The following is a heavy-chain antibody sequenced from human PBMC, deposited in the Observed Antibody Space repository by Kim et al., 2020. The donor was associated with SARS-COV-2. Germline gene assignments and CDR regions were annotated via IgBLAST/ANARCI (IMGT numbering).Heavy chain of an antibody. V-gene: IGHV3-30*18. D-gene: IGHD3-3*01. J-gene: IGHJ6*02. CDR1: GFTFSSYG. CDR2: ISYDGSNK. Sequence: GGSLRLSCAASGFTFSSYGMHWVRQAPGKGLEWVAVISYDGSNKYYADSVKGRFTISRDNSKNTLYLQMNSLRAEDTAVYYCAKTRAPRFLEWLSLYYYYGMDVWGQGTTVTVSS. CDR3: AKTRAPRFLEWLSLYYYYGMDV.